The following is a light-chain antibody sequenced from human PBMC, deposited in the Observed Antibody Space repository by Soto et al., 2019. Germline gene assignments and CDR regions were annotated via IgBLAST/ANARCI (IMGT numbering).Light chain of an antibody. CDR1: STDFVGYNR. CDR3: SLYTSENAYV. CDR2: EFS. V-gene: IGLV2-18*01. Sequence: QSVLTQPPSVSGSPGQSVTISCTGTSTDFVGYNRVSWYQQPPGTAPKLMIYEFSKRPSGVPDRFSGSKSGNTASLTISGLQAADEAAYYCSLYTSENAYVFGTGAKVTVL. J-gene: IGLJ1*01.